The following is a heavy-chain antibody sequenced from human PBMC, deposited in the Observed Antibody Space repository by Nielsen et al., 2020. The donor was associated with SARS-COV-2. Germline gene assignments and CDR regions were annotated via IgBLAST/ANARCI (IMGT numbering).Heavy chain of an antibody. CDR2: ISWNSGSI. J-gene: IGHJ4*02. Sequence: GGSLRLSCAASGFTFVDYAMHWVRQAPGKGLEWVSGISWNSGSIGYADSVKGRFTISRDNAKNSLYLQMNSLRAEDTALYYCAKVGQGLDYWGQGTLVTVSS. D-gene: IGHD3-16*01. V-gene: IGHV3-9*01. CDR3: AKVGQGLDY. CDR1: GFTFVDYA.